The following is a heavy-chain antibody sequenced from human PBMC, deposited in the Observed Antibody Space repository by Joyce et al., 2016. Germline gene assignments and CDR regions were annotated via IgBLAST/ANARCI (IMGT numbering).Heavy chain of an antibody. Sequence: EIQLVQSGAEVKKPGGSLRISCQGSGYSFTSYWLGWVRQMPGKGLEWMGVIYPGDSDPIYSPSFQGHVTISVDTTVTTAYLQWSSLEASDTAVYYCVVLGNFDYWGQGTLVTVSS. V-gene: IGHV5-51*01. D-gene: IGHD7-27*01. CDR3: VVLGNFDY. J-gene: IGHJ4*02. CDR2: IYPGDSDP. CDR1: GYSFTSYW.